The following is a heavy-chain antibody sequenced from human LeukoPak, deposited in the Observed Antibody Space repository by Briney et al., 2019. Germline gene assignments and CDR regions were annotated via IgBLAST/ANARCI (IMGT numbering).Heavy chain of an antibody. CDR2: ISAYNGNT. V-gene: IGHV1-18*01. J-gene: IGHJ6*03. CDR1: GYTFTSYG. D-gene: IGHD1-20*01. CDR3: AREVTGYYYYYMDV. Sequence: GASVKVSCKASGYTFTSYGISWVRQAPGQGLEWMGWISAYNGNTNYAQKLQGRVTMTTDTSTSTAYMELRSLRSDDTAVYYCAREVTGYYYYYMDVWGKGTTVTVSS.